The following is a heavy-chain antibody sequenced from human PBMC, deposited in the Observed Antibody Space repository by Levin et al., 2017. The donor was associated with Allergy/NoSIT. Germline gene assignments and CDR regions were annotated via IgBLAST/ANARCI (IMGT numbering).Heavy chain of an antibody. V-gene: IGHV1-2*02. CDR3: AAHYYDSSGYSDFDY. J-gene: IGHJ4*02. D-gene: IGHD3-22*01. Sequence: VASVKVSCKASGYTFTGYYMHWVRQAPGQGLEWMGWINPNSGGTNYAQKFQGRVTMTRDTSISTAYMELSRLRSDDTAVYYCAAHYYDSSGYSDFDYWGQGTLVTVSS. CDR1: GYTFTGYY. CDR2: INPNSGGT.